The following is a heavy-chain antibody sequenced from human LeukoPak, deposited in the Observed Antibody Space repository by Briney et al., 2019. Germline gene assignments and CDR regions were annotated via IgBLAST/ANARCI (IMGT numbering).Heavy chain of an antibody. V-gene: IGHV1-2*02. CDR2: INPNSGGT. CDR3: ARAGLGYSSSWDYYYYMDV. Sequence: ASVKVSCKASGYTFTGYYMHWVRQAPGQGFEWMGWINPNSGGTNYAQRFQGRVTMTRDTSISTVYMELSRLRSDDTAVYYCARAGLGYSSSWDYYYYMDVWGKGTTVTVSS. J-gene: IGHJ6*03. CDR1: GYTFTGYY. D-gene: IGHD6-13*01.